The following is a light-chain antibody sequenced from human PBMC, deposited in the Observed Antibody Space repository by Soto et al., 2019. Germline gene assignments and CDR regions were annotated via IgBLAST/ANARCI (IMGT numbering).Light chain of an antibody. V-gene: IGKV1-39*01. CDR2: TAS. CDR1: QSISNN. CDR3: QQGYSRPRA. Sequence: DIEMTQSPSSLSASVGVRVTITCRASQSISNNLNWYQQKPGKAPNLLIYTASNLETGVPSRFSGSGSGTDFTLTITSLQPEDFATYFCQQGYSRPRAFGQGTKVDIK. J-gene: IGKJ1*01.